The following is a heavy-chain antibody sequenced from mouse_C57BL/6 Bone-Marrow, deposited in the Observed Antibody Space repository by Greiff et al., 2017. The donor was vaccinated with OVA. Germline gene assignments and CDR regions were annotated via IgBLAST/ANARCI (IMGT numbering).Heavy chain of an antibody. CDR1: GYTFTSYG. Sequence: VQLQQSDAELVKPGASVKLSCKASGYTFTSYGISWVKQRTGQGLEWIGEIYPRSGNTYYNEKFKGKATLTADKSSSTAYMELRSLTSEDSAVYFCARSGYDYDGGDYAMDYWGQGTSVTVSS. CDR2: IYPRSGNT. V-gene: IGHV1-81*01. D-gene: IGHD2-4*01. J-gene: IGHJ4*01. CDR3: ARSGYDYDGGDYAMDY.